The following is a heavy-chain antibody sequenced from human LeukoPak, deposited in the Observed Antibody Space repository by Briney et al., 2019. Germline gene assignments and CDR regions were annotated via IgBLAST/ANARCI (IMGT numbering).Heavy chain of an antibody. CDR1: GFTFTDHV. CDR3: AREGSGDFNL. Sequence: GGSLSLSCAASGFTFTDHVMHWVRQAPGKGLEWVALIWYDAGRRYFADSVKGRFTISRDNSKNTLFLQMNSLRAEDTAVYYCAREGSGDFNLWGQGTMVIVSS. D-gene: IGHD3-10*01. J-gene: IGHJ3*01. V-gene: IGHV3-30*02. CDR2: IWYDAGRR.